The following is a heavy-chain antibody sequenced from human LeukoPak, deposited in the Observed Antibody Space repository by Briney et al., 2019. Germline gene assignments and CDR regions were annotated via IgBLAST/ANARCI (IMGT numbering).Heavy chain of an antibody. V-gene: IGHV1-2*07. CDR2: INPNNGDT. Sequence: ASVKVSCKASGYTFSGYYIHWIRQAPGQGLEWMGWINPNNGDTKYAHTFHGRVTMTRDTSIRTAYMELSGLRYDDTALYYCAIDSNYYDSTDYLDHWGQGSQIIVSS. CDR1: GYTFSGYY. D-gene: IGHD3-9*01. CDR3: AIDSNYYDSTDYLDH. J-gene: IGHJ4*02.